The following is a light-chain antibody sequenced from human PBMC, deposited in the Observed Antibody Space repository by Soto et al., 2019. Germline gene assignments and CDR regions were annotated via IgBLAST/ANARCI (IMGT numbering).Light chain of an antibody. CDR1: QSVNNNY. V-gene: IGKV3-20*01. CDR2: GAS. J-gene: IGKJ3*01. CDR3: QQYGTSPFT. Sequence: TQSPSTLSASVGDRVTITCRASQSVNNNYLAWYQQRPGQAPRLLIYGASSRPNGVPDRFFGSGSGTDFTLTISRLEPEDFAVFFCQQYGTSPFTFGPGTTVDI.